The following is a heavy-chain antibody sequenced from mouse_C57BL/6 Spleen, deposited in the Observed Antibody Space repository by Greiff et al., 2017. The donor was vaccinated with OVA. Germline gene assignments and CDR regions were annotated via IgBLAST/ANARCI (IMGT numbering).Heavy chain of an antibody. CDR2: IRSKSNNYAT. CDR3: VRGSSGTFAY. J-gene: IGHJ3*01. D-gene: IGHD3-2*02. CDR1: GFSFNTYA. V-gene: IGHV10-1*01. Sequence: EVKLMESGGGLVQPKGSLKLSCAASGFSFNTYAMNWVRQAPGKGLEWVARIRSKSNNYATYYADSVKDRFTISRDDSESMLYLQMNNLKTEDTAMYYCVRGSSGTFAYWGQGTLVTVSA.